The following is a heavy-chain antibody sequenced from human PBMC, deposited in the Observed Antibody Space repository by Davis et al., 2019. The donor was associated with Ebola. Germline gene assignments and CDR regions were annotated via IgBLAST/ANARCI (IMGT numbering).Heavy chain of an antibody. J-gene: IGHJ2*01. D-gene: IGHD4-17*01. CDR1: GYTFTSYG. CDR2: ISAYNGNT. CDR3: ARADSTADYWYFDL. V-gene: IGHV1-18*01. Sequence: SVTVSCKASGYTFTSYGISWVRQAPGQGLEWMGWISAYNGNTNYAQKLQGRVTMTTDTSTSTAYMELRSLRSDDTAVYYCARADSTADYWYFDLWGRGTLVTVSS.